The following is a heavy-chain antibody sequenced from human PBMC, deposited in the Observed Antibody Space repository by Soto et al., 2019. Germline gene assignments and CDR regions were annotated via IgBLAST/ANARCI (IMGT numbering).Heavy chain of an antibody. Sequence: HPGGSLRLSCAASGFTFSSYAMSWVRQAPGKGLEWVSAISGSGGSTYYADSVKGRFTISRDNSKNTLYLQMNSLRAEDTAVYYCAKDPVGSWFGPSDWFDPWGQGTLVTVSS. J-gene: IGHJ5*02. CDR2: ISGSGGST. CDR1: GFTFSSYA. CDR3: AKDPVGSWFGPSDWFDP. D-gene: IGHD3-10*01. V-gene: IGHV3-23*01.